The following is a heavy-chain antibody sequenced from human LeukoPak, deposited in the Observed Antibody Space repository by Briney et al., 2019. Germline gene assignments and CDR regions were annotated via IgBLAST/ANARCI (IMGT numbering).Heavy chain of an antibody. CDR2: INPNSGGT. Sequence: ASVKVSCKASGYTFTSYGISWVRQAPGQGLEWMGWINPNSGGTNYAQKFQGRVTMTRDTSISTAYMELSRLRSDDTAVYYCAVPSSYSSSWYSDYYYYMDVWGKGTTVTVSS. J-gene: IGHJ6*03. CDR3: AVPSSYSSSWYSDYYYYMDV. D-gene: IGHD6-13*01. V-gene: IGHV1-2*02. CDR1: GYTFTSYG.